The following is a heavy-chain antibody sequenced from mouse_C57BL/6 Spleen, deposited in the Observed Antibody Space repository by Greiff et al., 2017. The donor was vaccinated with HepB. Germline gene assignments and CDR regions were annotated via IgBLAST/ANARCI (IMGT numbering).Heavy chain of an antibody. CDR2: IDPSDSYT. J-gene: IGHJ2*01. Sequence: QVQLQQPGAELVMPGASVKLSCKASGYTFTSYWMHWVKQRPGQGLEWIGEIDPSDSYTNYNQKFKGKSTLTVDKSSSTAYMQLSSLTSEDSAVYYWAIYYYGSSAYWGQGTTLTVSS. CDR1: GYTFTSYW. D-gene: IGHD1-1*01. CDR3: AIYYYGSSAY. V-gene: IGHV1-69*01.